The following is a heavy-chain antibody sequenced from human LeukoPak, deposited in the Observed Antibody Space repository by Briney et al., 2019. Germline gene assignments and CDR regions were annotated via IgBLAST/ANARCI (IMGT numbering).Heavy chain of an antibody. CDR3: ARPGVVAATSAFDI. Sequence: GGSLRLSCAVSGFTFSSYAMHWVRQAPGKGLEWVAVISYDGSNKYYADSVKGRFTISRDNSKNTLYLQMNSLRAEDTAVYYCARPGVVAATSAFDIWGQGTMVTVSS. CDR1: GFTFSSYA. CDR2: ISYDGSNK. D-gene: IGHD2-15*01. V-gene: IGHV3-30*01. J-gene: IGHJ3*02.